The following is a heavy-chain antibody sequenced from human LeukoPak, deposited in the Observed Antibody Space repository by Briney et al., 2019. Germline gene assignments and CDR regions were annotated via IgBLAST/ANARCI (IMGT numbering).Heavy chain of an antibody. CDR2: INPNSGGT. J-gene: IGHJ4*02. CDR1: RDTSSGYY. CDR3: ARDTLEMATIGFFDY. V-gene: IGHV1-2*02. D-gene: IGHD5-24*01. Sequence: SSVKASCKAFRDTSSGYYMPWVRQAPGHGLDWIAWINPNSGGTNYAQKFQGRVTMTRDTSISTAYMELSRLRSDDTAVYYCARDTLEMATIGFFDYWGQGTLVTVSS.